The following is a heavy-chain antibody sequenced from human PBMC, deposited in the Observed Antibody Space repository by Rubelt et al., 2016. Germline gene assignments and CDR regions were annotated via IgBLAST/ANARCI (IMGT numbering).Heavy chain of an antibody. J-gene: IGHJ4*02. V-gene: IGHV3-23*01. Sequence: GKGLEWVSGISCSGGSTYCADSVKGRFTISRDNSKNTLYLQMNSLRAEDTAVYYCAKSPLVGATSWFDYWGQGTLVTVSS. CDR3: AKSPLVGATSWFDY. D-gene: IGHD1-26*01. CDR2: ISCSGGST.